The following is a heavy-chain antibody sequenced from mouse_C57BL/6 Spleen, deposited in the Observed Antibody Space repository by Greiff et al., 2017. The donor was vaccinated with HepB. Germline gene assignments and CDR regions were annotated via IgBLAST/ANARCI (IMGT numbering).Heavy chain of an antibody. CDR2: INPNNGGT. Sequence: EVQLQQSGPELVKPGASVKMSCKASGYTFTDYNMHWVKQSHGKSLEWIGYINPNNGGTSYNQKFKGKATLTVNKSSSTAYMELRSLTSEDSAVYYCARGTGKAPYAMDYWGQGTSVTVSS. CDR3: ARGTGKAPYAMDY. D-gene: IGHD4-1*01. CDR1: GYTFTDYN. J-gene: IGHJ4*01. V-gene: IGHV1-22*01.